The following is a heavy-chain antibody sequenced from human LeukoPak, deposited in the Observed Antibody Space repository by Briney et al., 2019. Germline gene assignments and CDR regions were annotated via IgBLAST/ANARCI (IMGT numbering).Heavy chain of an antibody. J-gene: IGHJ4*02. CDR2: ISWSSGSI. D-gene: IGHD3-3*01. Sequence: ERSLTLSCTASGYTFDDYAMHWLRQAPGKGLEWVRYISWSSGSIGYADSVKRLFTISRDNDKHSLYLQMHSLRAEDPAVYYCEKCATIFGVVIESYFDHWGQGTLVTVSS. CDR3: EKCATIFGVVIESYFDH. V-gene: IGHV3-9*01. CDR1: GYTFDDYA.